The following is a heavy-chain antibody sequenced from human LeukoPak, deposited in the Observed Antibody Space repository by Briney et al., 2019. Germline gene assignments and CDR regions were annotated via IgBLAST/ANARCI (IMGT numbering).Heavy chain of an antibody. CDR3: ARVGHYGDYFDY. Sequence: ASVKVSCKASGYTFTGYYMHWVRQAPGQGLEWMGWINPNSGGTNYAQKLQGRVTMTTDTSTSTAYMELRSLRSDDTAVCYCARVGHYGDYFDYWGQGTLVTVSS. CDR1: GYTFTGYY. J-gene: IGHJ4*02. CDR2: INPNSGGT. V-gene: IGHV1-2*02. D-gene: IGHD4-17*01.